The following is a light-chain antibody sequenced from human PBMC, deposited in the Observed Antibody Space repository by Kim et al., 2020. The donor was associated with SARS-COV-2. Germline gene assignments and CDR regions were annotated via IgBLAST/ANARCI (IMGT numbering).Light chain of an antibody. CDR2: SNN. CDR1: SSNIGSNN. CDR3: AVWDDSLKQGV. Sequence: ELTQPPSASGTPGQRVTISCSGSSSNIGSNNVVWYQQLPGAAPNLLIYSNNQRPSGVPDRFSGSRSGTSTSLAISGLQSGDEADYYCAVWDDSLKQGVFGGGTQLTVL. J-gene: IGLJ3*02. V-gene: IGLV1-44*01.